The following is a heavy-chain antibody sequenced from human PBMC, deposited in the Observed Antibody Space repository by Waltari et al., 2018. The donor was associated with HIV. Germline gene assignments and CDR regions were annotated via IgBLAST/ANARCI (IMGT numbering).Heavy chain of an antibody. CDR2: IKPDGTQT. J-gene: IGHJ4*02. CDR1: GFTFSSYW. CDR3: TGDTFGNDDF. V-gene: IGHV3-74*01. Sequence: EVRLVESGGGLGQPGGSLRVSCAGSGFTFSSYWMHWVRQTPGKGLEWVSRIKPDGTQTDYADSVKGRFTISRDNAKSTLHLQLNALSVEDTALYFCTGDTFGNDDFWGQGVLVTVSS. D-gene: IGHD1-1*01.